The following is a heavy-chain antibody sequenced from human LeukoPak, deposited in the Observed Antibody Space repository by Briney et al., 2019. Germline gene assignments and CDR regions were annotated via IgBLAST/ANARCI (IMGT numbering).Heavy chain of an antibody. D-gene: IGHD5-18*01. CDR3: ARDTAMVKFGN. V-gene: IGHV1-69*04. Sequence: GASVKVSCKASGGTFSSYAISWVRQAPGQGLEWMGRIIPIFGMANYAQKSQGRVTITADKSTSTAYMELSSLRSEDTAVYYCARDTAMVKFGNWGQGTLVTVSS. CDR2: IIPIFGMA. J-gene: IGHJ4*02. CDR1: GGTFSSYA.